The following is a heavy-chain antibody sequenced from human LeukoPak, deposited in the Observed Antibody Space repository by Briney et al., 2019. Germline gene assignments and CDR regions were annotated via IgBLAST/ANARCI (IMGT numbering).Heavy chain of an antibody. CDR2: FNHGRST. V-gene: IGHV4-34*01. CDR1: GGSFTGSY. CDR3: ATCGGGIAAAGSLDY. D-gene: IGHD6-13*01. J-gene: IGHJ4*02. Sequence: SETLSLTCAVYGGSFTGSYWSWIRQPPGKGLEWMGEFNHGRSTNYNPCLTSRDTISADTSKNQFSLKLRPVTAANTAVYYCATCGGGIAAAGSLDYWGQGTLVIVSA.